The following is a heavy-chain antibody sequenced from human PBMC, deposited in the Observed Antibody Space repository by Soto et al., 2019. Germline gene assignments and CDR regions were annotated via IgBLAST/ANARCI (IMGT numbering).Heavy chain of an antibody. D-gene: IGHD2-15*01. CDR1: GGTFSSYA. CDR2: IIPIFGTA. Sequence: QVQLVQSGAEVKKPGSSVKVSCEASGGTFSSYAISWVRQAPGQGLEWMGGIIPIFGTANYAQKFQGRVTITADESTSTAYMELSSLRSEDTAVYYCARDRAGDCSGGSCYSDYYYGMDVWGQGTTVTVSS. V-gene: IGHV1-69*12. J-gene: IGHJ6*02. CDR3: ARDRAGDCSGGSCYSDYYYGMDV.